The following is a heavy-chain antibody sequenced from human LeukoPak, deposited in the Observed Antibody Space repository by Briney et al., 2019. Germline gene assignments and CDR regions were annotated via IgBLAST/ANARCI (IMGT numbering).Heavy chain of an antibody. J-gene: IGHJ3*02. CDR3: ARVGAGDLGDAFDI. CDR2: ISSNGGST. V-gene: IGHV3-64*01. CDR1: GFTFSSYA. D-gene: IGHD3-16*01. Sequence: GGSLRLSCAASGFTFSSYAMHWVRQAPGKGLEYVSAISSNGGSTYYANSEKGRFTISRDNSKNTLYLQMGSLRAEDMAVYYCARVGAGDLGDAFDIWGQGTMVTVSS.